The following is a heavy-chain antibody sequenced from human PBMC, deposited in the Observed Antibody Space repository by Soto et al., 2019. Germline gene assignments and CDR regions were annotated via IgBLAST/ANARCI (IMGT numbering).Heavy chain of an antibody. CDR3: AKDPHGDYLLNWFDP. CDR2: ISGSGGST. J-gene: IGHJ5*02. V-gene: IGHV3-23*01. D-gene: IGHD4-17*01. CDR1: GFTFSSYA. Sequence: EAQLLESGGGLIQPGGSLRLSCAASGFTFSSYAMTWVRQAPGKGLEWVSVISGSGGSTYYADSVKGRFTISRDNSKNTLYLQMNSLRAEDTAVYYCAKDPHGDYLLNWFDPWGQGTLVTVSS.